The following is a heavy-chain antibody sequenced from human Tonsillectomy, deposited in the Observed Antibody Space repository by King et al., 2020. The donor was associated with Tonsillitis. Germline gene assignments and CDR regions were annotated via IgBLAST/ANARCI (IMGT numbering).Heavy chain of an antibody. Sequence: VQLVESGGGLVQPGTSLRLSCAASGFTFGDYAMHWVRQVPGKGLEWVSGIIWNRGTIGYAASVKGRFTISRDNAKNSLYLQMNSLRTEDTAFYYCVKAQLQYCASISCYTFESWGQGNLVTVSS. D-gene: IGHD2-2*02. V-gene: IGHV3-9*01. CDR3: VKAQLQYCASISCYTFES. J-gene: IGHJ4*02. CDR2: IIWNRGTI. CDR1: GFTFGDYA.